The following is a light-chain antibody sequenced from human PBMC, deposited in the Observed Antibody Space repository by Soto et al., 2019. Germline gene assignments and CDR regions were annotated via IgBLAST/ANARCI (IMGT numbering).Light chain of an antibody. CDR2: GAS. CDR1: QSVSSN. CDR3: QQYGSSPLT. Sequence: EIVMTQSPSTLSVSPGERATLSCRASQSVSSNLAWYQQKPGQAPRLLIYGASSRATGIPDRFSGSGSGTEFTLTISRLDPEDFAVYYCQQYGSSPLTFGGGAKVDIK. J-gene: IGKJ4*01. V-gene: IGKV3-20*01.